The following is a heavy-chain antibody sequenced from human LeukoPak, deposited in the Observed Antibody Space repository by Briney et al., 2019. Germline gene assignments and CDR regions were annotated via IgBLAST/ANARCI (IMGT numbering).Heavy chain of an antibody. CDR3: ARRQITMVRGVIDY. V-gene: IGHV1-2*02. D-gene: IGHD3-10*01. Sequence: ASVKVSCKASGYTFTGYYMHWVRQAPGQGLEWMGWINPNSGGTNYAQKFQGRVTMTRDTSISTAYMELSRLRSDDTAVYYCARRQITMVRGVIDYWGQGTLVTVSS. J-gene: IGHJ4*02. CDR2: INPNSGGT. CDR1: GYTFTGYY.